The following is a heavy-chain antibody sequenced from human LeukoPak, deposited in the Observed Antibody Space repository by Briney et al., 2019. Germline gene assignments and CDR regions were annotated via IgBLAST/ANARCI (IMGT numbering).Heavy chain of an antibody. D-gene: IGHD1-26*01. CDR1: GYTFTGYY. CDR2: INPNSGGT. V-gene: IGHV1-2*02. CDR3: ARARGSLETYFDY. J-gene: IGHJ4*02. Sequence: ASVKVSCRASGYTFTGYYMHWVRQAPGQGLEWMGWINPNSGGTNYAQKFQGRVTMTRDTSISTAYMELSRLRSDDTAVYYCARARGSLETYFDYWGQGTLVTVSS.